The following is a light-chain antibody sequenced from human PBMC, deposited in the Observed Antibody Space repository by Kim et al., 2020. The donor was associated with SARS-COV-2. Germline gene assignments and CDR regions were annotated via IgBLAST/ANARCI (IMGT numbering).Light chain of an antibody. CDR1: QDISTH. CDR3: QQTYSTSIT. CDR2: AAS. V-gene: IGKV1-39*01. Sequence: DIQMTQSPSSLSVSVGDRVTITCRASQDISTHLNWYQQRPGKAPNLLIYAASSLESGVPSRFTGSGSGTDFTLTISSLQPEDFATYFCQQTYSTSITFGQGTRLEIK. J-gene: IGKJ5*01.